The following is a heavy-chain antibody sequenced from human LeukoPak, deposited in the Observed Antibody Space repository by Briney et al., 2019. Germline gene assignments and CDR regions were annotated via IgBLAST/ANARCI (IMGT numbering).Heavy chain of an antibody. D-gene: IGHD3-16*01. Sequence: HPGGSLRLSCAASGFTFGSYAMHWVRQAPGKGLEWVAVISYDGSNKYYADSVKGRFTISRDNSKNTLYLQMNSLRAEDTAVYYCARVGAYGTYYYYMDVWGKGTTVTVSS. CDR2: ISYDGSNK. V-gene: IGHV3-30*01. CDR3: ARVGAYGTYYYYMDV. CDR1: GFTFGSYA. J-gene: IGHJ6*03.